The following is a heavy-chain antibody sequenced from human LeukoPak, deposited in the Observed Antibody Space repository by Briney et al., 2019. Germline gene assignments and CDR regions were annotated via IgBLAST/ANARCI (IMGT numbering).Heavy chain of an antibody. CDR3: ARRQGCSSTSCPPDS. Sequence: GESLKISCRGSGYSFTTYWIGWVRQMPGKGLEWMGIIYPGDPDTRYSPSFQGEVTMSADKSINTAYLQWSSLQASDTAMYYCARRQGCSSTSCPPDSWGQGTLVTVSS. CDR1: GYSFTTYW. CDR2: IYPGDPDT. D-gene: IGHD2-2*01. J-gene: IGHJ4*02. V-gene: IGHV5-51*01.